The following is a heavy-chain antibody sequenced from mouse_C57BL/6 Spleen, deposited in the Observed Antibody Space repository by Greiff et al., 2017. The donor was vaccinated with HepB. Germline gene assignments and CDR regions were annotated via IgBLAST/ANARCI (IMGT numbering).Heavy chain of an antibody. CDR3: AREGYYGSSSYWYFDV. Sequence: EVQVVESGPGLVKPSQSLSLTCSVTGYSITSGYYWNWIRQFPGNKLEWMGYISYDGSNNYNPSLKNRISITRDTSKNQFFLKLNSVTTEDTATYYCAREGYYGSSSYWYFDVWGTGTTVTVSS. D-gene: IGHD1-1*01. CDR1: GYSITSGYY. V-gene: IGHV3-6*01. J-gene: IGHJ1*03. CDR2: ISYDGSN.